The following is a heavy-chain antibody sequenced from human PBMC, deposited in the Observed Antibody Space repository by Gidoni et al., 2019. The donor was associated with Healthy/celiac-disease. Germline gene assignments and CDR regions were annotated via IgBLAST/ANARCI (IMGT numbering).Heavy chain of an antibody. Sequence: QVTLRESGPALVKPTQTLTLTCTFSGFSLSTSGMCVSWIRQPPGKALEWLALIDWDDDKYYSTSLKTRLTISKDTSKNQVVLTMTNMDPVDTATYYCARSGGGIYGDYDYFDYWGQGTLVTVSS. CDR3: ARSGGGIYGDYDYFDY. V-gene: IGHV2-70*01. J-gene: IGHJ4*02. CDR1: GFSLSTSGMC. D-gene: IGHD4-17*01. CDR2: IDWDDDK.